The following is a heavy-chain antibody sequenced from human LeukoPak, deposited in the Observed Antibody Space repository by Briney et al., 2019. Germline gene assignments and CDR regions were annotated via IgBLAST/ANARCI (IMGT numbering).Heavy chain of an antibody. J-gene: IGHJ6*03. CDR2: IYYSGST. CDR1: GFSISSYY. D-gene: IGHD3-22*01. Sequence: AAETLSLTCTASGFSISSYYWSWIRQPPGKGLEWIWYIYYSGSTNYNPSLKSRVTISVDTSKNQFSLKLSSVTAADTAVYYCARDLAYDSSGYYPSLPHYYMDVWGKGTTVTVSS. CDR3: ARDLAYDSSGYYPSLPHYYMDV. V-gene: IGHV4-59*01.